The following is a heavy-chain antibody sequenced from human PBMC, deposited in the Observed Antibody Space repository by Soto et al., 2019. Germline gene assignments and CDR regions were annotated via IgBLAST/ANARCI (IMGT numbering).Heavy chain of an antibody. D-gene: IGHD4-17*01. CDR3: TRDTYGDAFDI. V-gene: IGHV3-49*04. J-gene: IGHJ3*02. CDR2: IRSKAYGGTT. CDR1: GFTFGDYA. Sequence: GGSLRLSCTASGFTFGDYAMSWVRQAPGKGLEGVGFIRSKAYGGTTEYAASVKVRFTISRDDSKSIAYLQMNSLKTEDTAVYYCTRDTYGDAFDIWGQGTMVTVSS.